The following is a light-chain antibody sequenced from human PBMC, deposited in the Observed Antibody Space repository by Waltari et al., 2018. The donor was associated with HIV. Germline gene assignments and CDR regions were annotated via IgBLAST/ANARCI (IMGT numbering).Light chain of an antibody. CDR3: QQSYTTPRT. Sequence: DIQMTQSPSSLSPSVGDRVTITCRASQSITSSLNWYQQKPGKAPNLLIYAASTLQTGVPSRFSGSGSVTDFTLTISSLQPEDFATYYCQQSYTTPRTFGQGTKVEIK. J-gene: IGKJ1*01. CDR2: AAS. CDR1: QSITSS. V-gene: IGKV1-39*01.